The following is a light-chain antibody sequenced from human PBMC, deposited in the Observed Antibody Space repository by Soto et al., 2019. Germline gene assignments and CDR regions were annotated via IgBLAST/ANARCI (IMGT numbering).Light chain of an antibody. CDR3: QQFSSYPLT. V-gene: IGKV3-20*01. J-gene: IGKJ4*01. Sequence: EIVLTQSPATLSSFPGDRVTLSCRASQSVSSNLAWYQQKPGQAPRLLIYGASRRATGIPDRFSGSGSGTEFSLTISRLEPEDFAVYYCQQFSSYPLTFGGGTKVDI. CDR2: GAS. CDR1: QSVSSN.